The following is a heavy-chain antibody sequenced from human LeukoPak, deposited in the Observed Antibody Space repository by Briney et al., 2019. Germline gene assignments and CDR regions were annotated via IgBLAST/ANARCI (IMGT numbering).Heavy chain of an antibody. CDR2: IKQDGSEK. CDR3: ARGAYYDSWSGYYRNYYYYMDV. CDR1: GFTFSSYW. J-gene: IGHJ6*03. V-gene: IGHV3-7*01. Sequence: PGGSLRLSCAASGFTFSSYWMSWVRQAPGKGLAWVANIKQDGSEKYYVDFVKGRFTISRDKAKNSLYLQMNSLRAEDTAVYYCARGAYYDSWSGYYRNYYYYMDVWGKGTTVTVSS. D-gene: IGHD3-3*01.